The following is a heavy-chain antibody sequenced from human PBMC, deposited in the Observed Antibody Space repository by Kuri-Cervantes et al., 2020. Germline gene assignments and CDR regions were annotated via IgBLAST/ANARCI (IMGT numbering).Heavy chain of an antibody. Sequence: ASVKVSCKASGYTFTSYYMHWVRQAPGQGLEWMGIINPSGGSTSYAQKFQGRVTMTRDTSTSTVYMELNSLRAEDTAVYYCARDPSSYDSSGYYWGRGNDYWGQGTLVTVSS. V-gene: IGHV1-46*01. J-gene: IGHJ4*02. CDR1: GYTFTSYY. CDR2: INPSGGST. D-gene: IGHD3-22*01. CDR3: ARDPSSYDSSGYYWGRGNDY.